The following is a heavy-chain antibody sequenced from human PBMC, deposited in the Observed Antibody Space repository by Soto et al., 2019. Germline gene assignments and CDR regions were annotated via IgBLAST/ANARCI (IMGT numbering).Heavy chain of an antibody. V-gene: IGHV1-3*01. J-gene: IGHJ5*02. CDR1: GNTFNTSA. Sequence: QVQLVQSGAEVKKPGASVNISCKASGNTFNTSALHWVRQAPGQRLQWLGWINAENGKTRYSQNFQGRVTITRETSASTAYLDLSSLRSEDTALYYCATAGSGWYVLASWGQGTLVTVSS. D-gene: IGHD6-19*01. CDR2: INAENGKT. CDR3: ATAGSGWYVLAS.